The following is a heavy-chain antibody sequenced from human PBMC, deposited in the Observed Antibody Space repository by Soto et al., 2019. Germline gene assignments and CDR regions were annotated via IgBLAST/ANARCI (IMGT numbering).Heavy chain of an antibody. CDR3: ARHRHGDYDCWFDP. CDR1: GGSISSFY. CDR2: ISYSGST. Sequence: SETLSLTCTVSGGSISSFYWSWIRQPPGKGLEWIGYISYSGSTDYNPSLKSRVTISVDTSKNQFSLKLSSVTAADTAVYYCARHRHGDYDCWFDPWGQGTLVTVSS. J-gene: IGHJ5*02. V-gene: IGHV4-59*08. D-gene: IGHD4-17*01.